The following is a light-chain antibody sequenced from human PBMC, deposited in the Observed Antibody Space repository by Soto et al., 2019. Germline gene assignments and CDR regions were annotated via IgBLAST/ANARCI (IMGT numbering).Light chain of an antibody. CDR3: QQYNTFSGT. Sequence: DIQMTQSPSTLSASVGDRVTITCRASQSISSWLAWYQQKPGKAPKFLIYDASALESGVPSRFSGSGSGTAFTLTISSLQPDDFATYYCQQYNTFSGTFGPGTKVDI. V-gene: IGKV1-5*01. J-gene: IGKJ1*01. CDR2: DAS. CDR1: QSISSW.